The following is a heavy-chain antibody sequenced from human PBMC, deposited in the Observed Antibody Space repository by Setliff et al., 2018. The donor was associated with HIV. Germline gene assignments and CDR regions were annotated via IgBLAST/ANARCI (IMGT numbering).Heavy chain of an antibody. D-gene: IGHD1-26*01. J-gene: IGHJ6*03. Sequence: PSETMSLTCSVSGISINGYYWSWIRQSPRTRLEWIGYVSSIGNTNYNPSLKSRVTISVDTSKNQFSLKLSSVTAADTAVYYCARIVRWELVATSTFFYYYMDVWGKGTTVTVSS. V-gene: IGHV4-4*08. CDR3: ARIVRWELVATSTFFYYYMDV. CDR2: VSSIGNT. CDR1: GISINGYY.